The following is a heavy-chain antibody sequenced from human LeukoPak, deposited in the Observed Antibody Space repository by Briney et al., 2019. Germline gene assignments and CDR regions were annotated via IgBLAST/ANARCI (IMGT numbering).Heavy chain of an antibody. V-gene: IGHV3-9*01. Sequence: GGSLRLSCAASGFTFDDYAIHWVRQAPGKGLEWVSGISWNSGNIGYADSVKGRFTISRDNAKNSLYLQMNSLRAEDTALYYCAKERSNSWYILDYWGQGTLVTVSS. D-gene: IGHD6-13*01. CDR2: ISWNSGNI. CDR3: AKERSNSWYILDY. CDR1: GFTFDDYA. J-gene: IGHJ4*02.